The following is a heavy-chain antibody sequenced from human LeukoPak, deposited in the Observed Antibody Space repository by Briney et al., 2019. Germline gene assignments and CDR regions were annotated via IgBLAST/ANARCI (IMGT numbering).Heavy chain of an antibody. CDR3: ARSSSLRSWYYMDV. J-gene: IGHJ6*03. Sequence: KPSETLSLTCTASAGSISSYYWRWIRQPPGKGLEWHGYIYYSGSTNYNPSLKSRVTISVDTSKNQFSLKLSSVTAADTAVYYCARSSSLRSWYYMDVWGKGTTVTVSS. V-gene: IGHV4-59*01. CDR1: AGSISSYY. D-gene: IGHD2-2*01. CDR2: IYYSGST.